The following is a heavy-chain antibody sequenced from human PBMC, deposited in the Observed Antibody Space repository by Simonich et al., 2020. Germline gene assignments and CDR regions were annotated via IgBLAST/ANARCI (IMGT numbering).Heavy chain of an antibody. V-gene: IGHV1-2*02. J-gene: IGHJ4*02. CDR1: GYTFTGYY. D-gene: IGHD7-27*01. CDR3: ARGYWGYYFDY. CDR2: INPNGGGT. Sequence: QVQLVQSGAEVKKPGASVKVSCKASGYTFTGYYMHWVRQAPGQGLEGMGGINPNGGGTNDGQKFQGGVTMTRDTSISTAYMELSRLRSDDTAVYYCARGYWGYYFDYWGQGTLVTVSS.